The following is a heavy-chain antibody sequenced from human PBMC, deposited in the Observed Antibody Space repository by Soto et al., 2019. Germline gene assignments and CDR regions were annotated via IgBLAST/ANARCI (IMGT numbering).Heavy chain of an antibody. V-gene: IGHV4-4*07. Sequence: SETLSLTCTVSGGSISSYYWSWIRQPAGKGLEWIGRIYTSGSTNYNPSLKSRVTMSVDTSKNQFSLKLSSVTAADTAVYYCARDVVVAAHNWFDPWGRGTLVTVSS. CDR2: IYTSGST. CDR1: GGSISSYY. D-gene: IGHD2-15*01. CDR3: ARDVVVAAHNWFDP. J-gene: IGHJ5*02.